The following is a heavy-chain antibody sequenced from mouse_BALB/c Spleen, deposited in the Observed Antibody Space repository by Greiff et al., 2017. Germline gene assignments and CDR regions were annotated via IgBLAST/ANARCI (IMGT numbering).Heavy chain of an antibody. V-gene: IGHV1-80*01. CDR3: ARSGGLFMDY. Sequence: VKLQQSGAELVRPGSSVKISCKASGYAFSSYWMNWVKQRPGQGLEWIGQIYPGDGDTNYNGKFKGKATLTADKSSSTAYMQLSSLTSEDSAVYFCARSGGLFMDYWGQGTSVTVSS. CDR1: GYAFSSYW. D-gene: IGHD3-2*02. J-gene: IGHJ4*01. CDR2: IYPGDGDT.